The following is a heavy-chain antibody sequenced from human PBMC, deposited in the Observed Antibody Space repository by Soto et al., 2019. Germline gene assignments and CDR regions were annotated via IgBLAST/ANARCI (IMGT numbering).Heavy chain of an antibody. CDR3: ARGPYGNYVGGVDY. CDR1: GFTFSSYG. V-gene: IGHV3-33*01. D-gene: IGHD4-17*01. CDR2: IWDDGSNK. Sequence: QVQLVESGGGVVQPGRSLRLSCAASGFTFSSYGMHWVRQAPGKGLEWVAAIWDDGSNKYNADSVKGRFTISRDNSKNTLFLQMNSLRAEDTAVYYWARGPYGNYVGGVDYWGQGTLVTVSP. J-gene: IGHJ4*02.